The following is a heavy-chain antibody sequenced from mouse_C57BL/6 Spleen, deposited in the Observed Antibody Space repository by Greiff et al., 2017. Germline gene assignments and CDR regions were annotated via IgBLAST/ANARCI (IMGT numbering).Heavy chain of an antibody. CDR1: GYTFTSYG. V-gene: IGHV1-81*01. Sequence: LVESGAELARPGASVKLSCKASGYTFTSYGISWVKQRTGQGLEWIGEIYPRSGNTYYNEKFKGKATLTADKSSSTAYMELRSLTSEDSAVYFCVRSELPYYGSSYIDYWGQGTTLTVSS. J-gene: IGHJ2*01. CDR2: IYPRSGNT. CDR3: VRSELPYYGSSYIDY. D-gene: IGHD1-1*01.